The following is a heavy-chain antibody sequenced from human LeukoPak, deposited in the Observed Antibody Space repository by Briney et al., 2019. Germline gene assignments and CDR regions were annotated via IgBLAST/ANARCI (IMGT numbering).Heavy chain of an antibody. D-gene: IGHD3-22*01. Sequence: SGGSLRLSCEASGFSFSDYGMHWVRQAPGKGLEWVAFIRYDGSNKYYADSVKGRFTVSRDNSQSTLYLQMNSLRVEDTAVYYCAKMGTYYYDSSGYSRGDYWGQGTLVTVSS. CDR3: AKMGTYYYDSSGYSRGDY. CDR1: GFSFSDYG. J-gene: IGHJ4*02. CDR2: IRYDGSNK. V-gene: IGHV3-30*02.